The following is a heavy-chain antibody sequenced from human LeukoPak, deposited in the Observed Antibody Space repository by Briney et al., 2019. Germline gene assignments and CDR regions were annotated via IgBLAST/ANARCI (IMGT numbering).Heavy chain of an antibody. Sequence: GGSLRLSCAASGLSFSGYSMNWVRQPPGQGLEWISYISRGSHTIYYADSVRGRFTISRDDAKNSLYLQMNSLRAEDTGIYYCSRETTSGYWGQGTLVTVSS. D-gene: IGHD1-1*01. CDR2: ISRGSHTI. CDR1: GLSFSGYS. CDR3: SRETTSGY. V-gene: IGHV3-48*04. J-gene: IGHJ4*02.